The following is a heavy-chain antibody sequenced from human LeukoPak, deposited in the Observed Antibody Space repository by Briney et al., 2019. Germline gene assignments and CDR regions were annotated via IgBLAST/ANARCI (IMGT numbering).Heavy chain of an antibody. D-gene: IGHD3-10*01. CDR1: GFTFSSYA. Sequence: GWSLRLSCAASGFTFSSYAMSWVRQAPGKGLEWVSAISGSGGGTYYADSVKGRFTISRDNSKNTLYLQMNSLRVEDTAVYYCAKQSGGTHDYWGQGTLVTVSS. CDR3: AKQSGGTHDY. V-gene: IGHV3-23*01. J-gene: IGHJ4*02. CDR2: ISGSGGGT.